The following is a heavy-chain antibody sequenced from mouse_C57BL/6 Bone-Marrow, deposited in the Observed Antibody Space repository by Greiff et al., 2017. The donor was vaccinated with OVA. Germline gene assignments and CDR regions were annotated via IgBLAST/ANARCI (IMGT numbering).Heavy chain of an antibody. D-gene: IGHD2-3*01. J-gene: IGHJ4*01. Sequence: QVQLQQSGAELVKPGASVKLSCKASGYTFTSYWMHWVKQRPGQGLEWIGMIHPNSGSTNYNEKFKSKATLTVDKSSSTAYMQLSSLTSEDSAVYYCARCDGYPDYYAMDYWGQGTSVTVSS. CDR1: GYTFTSYW. V-gene: IGHV1-64*01. CDR3: ARCDGYPDYYAMDY. CDR2: IHPNSGST.